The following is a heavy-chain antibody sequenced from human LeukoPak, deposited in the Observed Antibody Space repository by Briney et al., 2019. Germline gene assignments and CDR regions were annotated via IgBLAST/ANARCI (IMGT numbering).Heavy chain of an antibody. CDR3: ARYSSSWHDAFDI. Sequence: SETLSLTCAVCGGSFSDYFWSWIRQPPGKGLEWIGEINHSGSTNYNPSLKSRVTISVDTSKNQFSLKLSSVTAADAAVYYCARYSSSWHDAFDIWGQGTMVTVSS. CDR2: INHSGST. CDR1: GGSFSDYF. V-gene: IGHV4-34*01. J-gene: IGHJ3*02. D-gene: IGHD6-13*01.